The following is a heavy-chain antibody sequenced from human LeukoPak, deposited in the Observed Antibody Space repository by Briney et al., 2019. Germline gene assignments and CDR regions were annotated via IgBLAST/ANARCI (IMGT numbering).Heavy chain of an antibody. J-gene: IGHJ4*02. CDR1: GFTFSSYA. Sequence: GGSLRLSCAASGFTFSSYAMSWVRQAPGKGLEWVSAISGSGGSTYYADSVKGRFTISRDNSKNTLYLQMNSLRVDDTAVYYCAKGPGHIVVVTAMVCDFWGQGTQVTVSS. CDR3: AKGPGHIVVVTAMVCDF. V-gene: IGHV3-23*01. CDR2: ISGSGGST. D-gene: IGHD2-21*02.